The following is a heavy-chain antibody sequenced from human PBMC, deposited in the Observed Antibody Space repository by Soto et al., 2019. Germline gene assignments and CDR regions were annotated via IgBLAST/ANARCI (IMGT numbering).Heavy chain of an antibody. J-gene: IGHJ4*02. CDR1: GFAFNNYG. Sequence: VGSLRLSCTVSGFAFNNYGINWVRQAPGKGLEWVSSISKSDYTYYSDSVKGRFTISRDNAKNPVSLQMNTLRVEDTAVYYCAREDSIIIPAVSDFWGQGTLVTVSS. CDR3: AREDSIIIPAVSDF. CDR2: ISKSDYT. D-gene: IGHD2-2*01. V-gene: IGHV3-21*01.